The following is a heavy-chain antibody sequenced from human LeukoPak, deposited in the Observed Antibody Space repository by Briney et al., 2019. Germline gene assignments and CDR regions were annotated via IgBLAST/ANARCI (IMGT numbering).Heavy chain of an antibody. J-gene: IGHJ4*02. Sequence: PSETLSLTCTVSGGSISSSSYYWGWIRQPPGKGLEWIGSIYYSGSTYYNPSLKSRVTISVYTSKNQFSLKLSSVTAADTAVYYCARHLNWNDEEAFDYWGQGTLVTVSS. CDR3: ARHLNWNDEEAFDY. CDR1: GGSISSSSYY. D-gene: IGHD1-20*01. V-gene: IGHV4-39*01. CDR2: IYYSGST.